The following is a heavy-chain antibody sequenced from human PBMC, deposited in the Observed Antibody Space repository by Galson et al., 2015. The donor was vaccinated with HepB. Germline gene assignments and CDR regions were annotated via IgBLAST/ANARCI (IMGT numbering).Heavy chain of an antibody. V-gene: IGHV4-4*02. CDR2: IYHSGST. J-gene: IGHJ6*02. D-gene: IGHD3-16*01. Sequence: SETLSLTCAVSGGSISSSNWWSWVRQPPGKGLEWIGEIYHSGSTNYNPSLKSRVAISVDKSKNQFSLKLSSVTAADTAVYYCARESGGGVSYYYGMDVWGQGTTVTVSS. CDR3: ARESGGGVSYYYGMDV. CDR1: GGSISSSNW.